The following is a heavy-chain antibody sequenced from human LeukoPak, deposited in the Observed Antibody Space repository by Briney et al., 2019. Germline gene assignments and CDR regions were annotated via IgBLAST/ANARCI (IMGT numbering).Heavy chain of an antibody. V-gene: IGHV4-61*02. CDR3: ARGGCSGGSCYGDWFDP. Sequence: SETLSLTCTVSGGSISSGSYFWNWIRQPAGKGLEWIGRIYTSGTTNYNPSLKSRVTISLDTSKNQFSLRLSSVTAADTAVYYCARGGCSGGSCYGDWFDPWGQGTLVTVSS. J-gene: IGHJ5*02. D-gene: IGHD2-15*01. CDR1: GGSISSGSYF. CDR2: IYTSGTT.